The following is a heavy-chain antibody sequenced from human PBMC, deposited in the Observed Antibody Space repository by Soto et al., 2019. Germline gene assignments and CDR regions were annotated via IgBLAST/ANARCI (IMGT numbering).Heavy chain of an antibody. CDR2: MYYSGST. Sequence: PSETLSLTCTVSGGSISSGGYYWSWIRQHPGKGLEWIGYMYYSGSTYYNPSLKSRVTISVDTSKNQFTLKLSSVTAADTALYYCARGTGSTGRFDYWGQGTLVTVSS. J-gene: IGHJ4*02. CDR3: ARGTGSTGRFDY. CDR1: GGSISSGGYY. V-gene: IGHV4-31*03. D-gene: IGHD4-17*01.